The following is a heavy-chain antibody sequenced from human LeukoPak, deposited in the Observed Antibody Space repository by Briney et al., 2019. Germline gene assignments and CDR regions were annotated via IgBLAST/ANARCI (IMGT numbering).Heavy chain of an antibody. Sequence: SETLYLTCTVSGGSISSYYWSWIRQPPGKGLEWIGYIYYSGSTNYNPSLKSRVTISVDTSKNQFSLKLSSVTAADTAVYYCARASGQWLPPVYWGQGTLVTVSS. CDR3: ARASGQWLPPVY. J-gene: IGHJ4*02. V-gene: IGHV4-59*01. D-gene: IGHD6-19*01. CDR1: GGSISSYY. CDR2: IYYSGST.